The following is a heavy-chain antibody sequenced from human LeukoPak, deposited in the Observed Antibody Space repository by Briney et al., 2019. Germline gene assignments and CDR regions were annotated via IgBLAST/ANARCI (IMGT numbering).Heavy chain of an antibody. Sequence: GGSLRLSCAASGFTFSSYAMSWVRQAPGKGLEWVSAISGSGGSTYYTDSVKGRFTISRDNSENTLYLLMNSLRAEDTAVYYCAKDRTIFGVVIDYWGQGTLVTVSS. CDR1: GFTFSSYA. V-gene: IGHV3-23*01. CDR3: AKDRTIFGVVIDY. CDR2: ISGSGGST. D-gene: IGHD3-3*01. J-gene: IGHJ4*02.